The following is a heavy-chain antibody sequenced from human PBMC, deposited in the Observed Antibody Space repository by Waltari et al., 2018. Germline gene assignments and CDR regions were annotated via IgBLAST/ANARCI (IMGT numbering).Heavy chain of an antibody. D-gene: IGHD6-13*01. CDR1: GYTFTGYY. CDR2: INPNIGGT. J-gene: IGHJ4*02. CDR3: ARGIAAAGMYYFDY. V-gene: IGHV1-2*02. Sequence: QVQLVQSGAEVKKPGASVKVSCKASGYTFTGYYMHWVLQAPGQGLEWMGWINPNIGGTNYAQKFQGRVTMTRDTSISTAYMELSRLRSDDTAVYYCARGIAAAGMYYFDYWGQGTLVTVSS.